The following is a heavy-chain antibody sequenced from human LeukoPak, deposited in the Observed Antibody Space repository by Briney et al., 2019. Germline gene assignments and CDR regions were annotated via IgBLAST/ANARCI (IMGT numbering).Heavy chain of an antibody. V-gene: IGHV3-53*01. Sequence: ETLSLTCTVSGGSISSYYWSWVRQAPGKGLEWVSVIYDGGDTYYADSVRGRFTTSRDISKNTVYLQMNSLRVEDTAVYFCTRAGEVRPHDGFDIWGQGTMVTVSS. CDR1: GGSISSYY. CDR2: IYDGGDT. CDR3: TRAGEVRPHDGFDI. J-gene: IGHJ3*02. D-gene: IGHD3-10*01.